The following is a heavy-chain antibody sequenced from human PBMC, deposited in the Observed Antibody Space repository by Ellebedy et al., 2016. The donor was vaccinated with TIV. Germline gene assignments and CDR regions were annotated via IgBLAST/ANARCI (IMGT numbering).Heavy chain of an antibody. CDR1: GLTLSSCA. CDR2: IDGTGDGT. V-gene: IGHV3-23*01. J-gene: IGHJ4*02. Sequence: GESLKISCSASGLTLSSCAMGWVRHSPGRGLEWVSAIDGTGDGTFYADSVEGRFTVSRDNSKNTLYLQMNNLRAEDTAVYYCARDAADSGGKLDYWGQGALVTVSS. D-gene: IGHD4-23*01. CDR3: ARDAADSGGKLDY.